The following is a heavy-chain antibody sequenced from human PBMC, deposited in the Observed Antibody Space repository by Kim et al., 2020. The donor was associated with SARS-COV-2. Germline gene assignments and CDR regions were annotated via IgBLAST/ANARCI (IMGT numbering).Heavy chain of an antibody. CDR3: AREPELPYYYDSSGYWDS. Sequence: SETLSLTCAVYGGSFSGYYWSWIRQPPGKGLEWIGEINHSGSTNYNPSLKSRVTISVDTSKNQFSLKLSSVTAADTAVYYCAREPELPYYYDSSGYWDSWCQGTLVTVSS. CDR2: INHSGST. CDR1: GGSFSGYY. D-gene: IGHD3-22*01. V-gene: IGHV4-34*01. J-gene: IGHJ5*02.